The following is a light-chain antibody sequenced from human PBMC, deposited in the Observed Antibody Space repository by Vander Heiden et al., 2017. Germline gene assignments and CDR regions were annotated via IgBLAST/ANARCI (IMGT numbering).Light chain of an antibody. CDR2: AAS. CDR3: QQSYSTPRT. CDR1: QSISSY. V-gene: IGKV1-39*01. J-gene: IGKJ1*01. Sequence: LQIPESPSSLSASVGDRVTITCRASQSISSYLNWYQQKPGKAPKLLIYAASSLQSGVPSRFSGSGSGTDFTLTISSLQPEDFATYYCQQSYSTPRTFGPGTKVEIK.